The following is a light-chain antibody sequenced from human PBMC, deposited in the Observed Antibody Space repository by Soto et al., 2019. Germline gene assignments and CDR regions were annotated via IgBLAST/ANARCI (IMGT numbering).Light chain of an antibody. V-gene: IGKV1-5*01. J-gene: IGKJ1*01. CDR1: QSISSW. Sequence: DIQMTQSPSNLSASVGDRGTITCRASQSISSWLAWYQQKPGKAPKLLIYDASSLESGVPSRFSGSGSGTEFTLTISSLQPDDFATYYCQQYNSYSGTFGQGTKVDIK. CDR2: DAS. CDR3: QQYNSYSGT.